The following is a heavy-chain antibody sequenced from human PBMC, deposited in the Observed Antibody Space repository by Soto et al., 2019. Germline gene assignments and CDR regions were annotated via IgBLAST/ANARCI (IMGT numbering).Heavy chain of an antibody. Sequence: GASVKVSCKASGGTFSSYAISWVRQAPGQGLEWMGGVIPIFGTANYAQKFQSRVTITADESTSTAYMELSSLRSEDTAVYYCARGLARFGYYYGMDVWGQGTTVTVSS. J-gene: IGHJ6*02. V-gene: IGHV1-69*13. CDR1: GGTFSSYA. D-gene: IGHD6-6*01. CDR2: VIPIFGTA. CDR3: ARGLARFGYYYGMDV.